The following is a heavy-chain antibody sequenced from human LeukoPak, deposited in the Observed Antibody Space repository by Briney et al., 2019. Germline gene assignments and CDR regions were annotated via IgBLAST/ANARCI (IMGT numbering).Heavy chain of an antibody. CDR3: ASPERSSGYYYEY. V-gene: IGHV1-69*05. Sequence: SVKVSCKASGGTFSSYAISWVRQAPGQGLEWMGGIIPIFGTANCAQKFQGRVTITTDESTSTAYMELSSLRSEDTAVYYCASPERSSGYYYEYWGQGTLVTVSS. J-gene: IGHJ4*02. D-gene: IGHD3-22*01. CDR2: IIPIFGTA. CDR1: GGTFSSYA.